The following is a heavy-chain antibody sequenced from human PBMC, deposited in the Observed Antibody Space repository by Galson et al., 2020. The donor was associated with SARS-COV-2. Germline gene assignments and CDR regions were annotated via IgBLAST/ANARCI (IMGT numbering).Heavy chain of an antibody. Sequence: ASVKVSCKVSGYSLTEVSIHWVRQAPGKGLEWMGGFDSEDGETIYAQKLQGRVTMTEDTYTHTAYMELSSLKSEDTAVYYCAILRTTIFGNYFDPWGQGSLVTVSS. CDR3: AILRTTIFGNYFDP. CDR1: GYSLTEVS. V-gene: IGHV1-24*01. D-gene: IGHD3-3*01. CDR2: FDSEDGET. J-gene: IGHJ5*02.